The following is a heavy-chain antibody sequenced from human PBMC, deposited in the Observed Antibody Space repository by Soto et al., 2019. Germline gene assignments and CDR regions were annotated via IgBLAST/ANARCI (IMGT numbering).Heavy chain of an antibody. V-gene: IGHV4-59*01. Sequence: PSETLSLTCTVSGGSISSYYWSWIRQPPGKGLEWIGYIYYSGSTNYNPSIKSRVTISVDTSKNQFSLKLSSVTAADTAVYYCARDLSYGDFVFDYWGQGTLVTVSS. D-gene: IGHD4-17*01. CDR2: IYYSGST. CDR1: GGSISSYY. CDR3: ARDLSYGDFVFDY. J-gene: IGHJ4*02.